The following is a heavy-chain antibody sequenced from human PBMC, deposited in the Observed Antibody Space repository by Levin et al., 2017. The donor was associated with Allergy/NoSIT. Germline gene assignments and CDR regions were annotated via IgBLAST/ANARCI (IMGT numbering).Heavy chain of an antibody. J-gene: IGHJ6*03. CDR2: IIPIFGTA. CDR3: ARGELHRQYYYYYYMDV. D-gene: IGHD3-10*01. CDR1: GGTFSSYA. V-gene: IGHV1-69*13. Sequence: SVKVSCKASGGTFSSYAISWVRQAPGQGLEWMGGIIPIFGTANYAQKFQGRVTITADESTSTAYMELSSLKSEDTAVYYCARGELHRQYYYYYYMDVWGKGTTVTVSS.